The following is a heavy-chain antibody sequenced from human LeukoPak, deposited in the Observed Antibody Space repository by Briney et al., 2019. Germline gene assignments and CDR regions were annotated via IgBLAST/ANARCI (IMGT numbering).Heavy chain of an antibody. CDR2: IHHSGST. CDR3: ASLWVRGVNAFDI. Sequence: SETLSLTCAVSGGSISSGNWWSWVRQPPGKGLEWIGEIHHSGSTRYNSFLKSRVTISVDKSKNQFSLNLNSVTAADTAVYYCASLWVRGVNAFDIWGQGTMVTVSS. CDR1: GGSISSGNW. D-gene: IGHD3-10*01. V-gene: IGHV4-4*02. J-gene: IGHJ3*02.